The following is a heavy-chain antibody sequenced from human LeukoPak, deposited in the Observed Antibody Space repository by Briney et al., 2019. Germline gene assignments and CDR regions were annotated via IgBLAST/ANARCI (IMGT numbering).Heavy chain of an antibody. CDR2: ISYDGSNK. D-gene: IGHD3-10*01. CDR3: ARDKTYFYGSGSYPDY. J-gene: IGHJ4*02. CDR1: GFTFSSYG. V-gene: IGHV3-30*03. Sequence: QSWGSLRLSCAASGFTFSSYGMHWVRQAPGKGLEWVAVISYDGSNKYYADSVKGRFTISRDNIQNSLYLQMNSLRAEDTAVYYCARDKTYFYGSGSYPDYWGQGTLVTVSS.